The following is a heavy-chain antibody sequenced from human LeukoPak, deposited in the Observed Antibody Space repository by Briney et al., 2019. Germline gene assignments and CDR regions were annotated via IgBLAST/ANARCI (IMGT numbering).Heavy chain of an antibody. CDR1: GFTFSSYS. Sequence: GGSLRLSCAASGFTFSSYSMNWVRQAPGKGLEWVSYISSSSSTIYYADSVKGRFTISRDNSKNTLYLQLNSLRAEDTAVYYCARDSTYYYDSGSSGPHYFDNWGQGTLVTVSS. V-gene: IGHV3-48*01. D-gene: IGHD3-10*01. CDR2: ISSSSSTI. J-gene: IGHJ4*02. CDR3: ARDSTYYYDSGSSGPHYFDN.